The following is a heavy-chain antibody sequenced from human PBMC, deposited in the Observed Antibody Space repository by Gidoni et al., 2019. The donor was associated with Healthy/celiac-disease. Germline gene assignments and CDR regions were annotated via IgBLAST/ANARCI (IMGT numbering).Heavy chain of an antibody. V-gene: IGHV3-23*01. CDR1: GFTFSSHA. CDR3: AKGTAGKFDY. D-gene: IGHD1-1*01. J-gene: IGHJ4*02. Sequence: EVQLLDSGGGLVQPGGSLRLSCEASGFTFSSHAMTWVRQAPGKGLEWVSTISGSGGSSSFADSVKGRFTVSRDNSKHTLFLQMNSLTAEDTAVYYCAKGTAGKFDYWGQGTLVIVSS. CDR2: ISGSGGSS.